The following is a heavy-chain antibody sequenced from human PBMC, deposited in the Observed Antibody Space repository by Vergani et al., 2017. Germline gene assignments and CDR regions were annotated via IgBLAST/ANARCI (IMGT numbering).Heavy chain of an antibody. Sequence: QVQLVESGGGVVQPGRSLRLSCAASGFTFSSYGMHWVRQAPGKGLEWVAVISYDGSNKYYADSVKGRFTISRDNSKNTLYLQMNSLRAEDTAVYYCARGPMTTAPYDAFDIWGQGTMVTVSS. D-gene: IGHD4-17*01. V-gene: IGHV3-30*03. J-gene: IGHJ3*02. CDR2: ISYDGSNK. CDR1: GFTFSSYG. CDR3: ARGPMTTAPYDAFDI.